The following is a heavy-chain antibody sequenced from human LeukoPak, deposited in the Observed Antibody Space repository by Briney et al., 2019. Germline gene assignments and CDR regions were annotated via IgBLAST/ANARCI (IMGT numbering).Heavy chain of an antibody. CDR2: IKQDGSEK. D-gene: IGHD3-3*01. CDR3: ARDGWSGSYPLNYYYYYGMDV. V-gene: IGHV3-7*03. Sequence: GGSLRLSCAASGFTFSSYTMSWVRQAPGKGLEWVANIKQDGSEKYYVDSVKGRFTISRDNAKNSLYLQMNSLRAEDTAVYYCARDGWSGSYPLNYYYYYGMDVWGQGTTVAVSS. CDR1: GFTFSSYT. J-gene: IGHJ6*02.